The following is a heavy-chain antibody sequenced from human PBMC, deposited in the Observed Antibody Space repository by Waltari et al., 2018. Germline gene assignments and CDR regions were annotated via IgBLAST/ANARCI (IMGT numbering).Heavy chain of an antibody. Sequence: QVQLVQSGAEVKKPGASVQVSCKVSGYTLTEFSMPWVRQAPGKGHEWMGGFDPEDGETIYAQKFQGRVTMTEDTSTDTAYMELSSLRSEDTAVYYCATVTYYGSGRYFDYWGQGTLVTVSS. CDR3: ATVTYYGSGRYFDY. V-gene: IGHV1-24*01. J-gene: IGHJ4*02. D-gene: IGHD3-10*01. CDR1: GYTLTEFS. CDR2: FDPEDGET.